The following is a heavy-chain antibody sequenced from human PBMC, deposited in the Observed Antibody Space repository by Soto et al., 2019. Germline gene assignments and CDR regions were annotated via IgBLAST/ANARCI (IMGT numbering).Heavy chain of an antibody. CDR2: IYYSGST. D-gene: IGHD3-10*01. V-gene: IGHV4-31*03. Sequence: QVQLQESGPGLVKPSQTLSLTCTVSGGSINSGGYYWSWIRQHPGKGLEWIGYIYYSGSTYYNPSLKSRVTISVDTSKNQCSLKLTSVTAADTAVYYCARDRRGFGELIFDHWGQGTLVTVSS. J-gene: IGHJ4*02. CDR1: GGSINSGGYY. CDR3: ARDRRGFGELIFDH.